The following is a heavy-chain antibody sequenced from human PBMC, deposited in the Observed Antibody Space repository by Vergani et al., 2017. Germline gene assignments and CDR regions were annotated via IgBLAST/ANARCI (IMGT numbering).Heavy chain of an antibody. J-gene: IGHJ2*01. CDR2: IYNSGNG. V-gene: IGHV4-38-2*02. CDR1: NYSIGRDYF. Sequence: QVHLQESGPGLVKPSETLSLTCSVSNYSIGRDYFWGWIRQPPGKGLEWIGSIYNSGNGDSSSSLKSRVTISADTSKNQFSLRLTSVTAADTAVYYCASGKYYSDSTSHFRGRYFDVWGRGTLVTVPS. D-gene: IGHD3-16*01. CDR3: ASGKYYSDSTSHFRGRYFDV.